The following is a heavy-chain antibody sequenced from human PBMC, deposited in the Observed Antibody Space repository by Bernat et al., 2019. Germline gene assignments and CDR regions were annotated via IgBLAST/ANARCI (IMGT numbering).Heavy chain of an antibody. D-gene: IGHD1-20*01. CDR3: ARDPGITGTIYYYGMDV. Sequence: EVQLVESGGGLVQPGGSLRLSCAASGFTFSNYWMTWVRQAPGKGLEGVANIKQDGSEKYYVDSVMGRFTISRDNAWNSLYLQMNSLRAEDTALYYCARDPGITGTIYYYGMDVWGRGTTVTVSS. V-gene: IGHV3-7*01. CDR1: GFTFSNYW. CDR2: IKQDGSEK. J-gene: IGHJ6*02.